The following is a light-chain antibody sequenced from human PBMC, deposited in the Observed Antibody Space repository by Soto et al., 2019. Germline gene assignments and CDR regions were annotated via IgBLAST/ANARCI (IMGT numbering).Light chain of an antibody. CDR2: GAS. J-gene: IGKJ5*01. CDR3: QQRSNWPIT. CDR1: QSVSNTY. V-gene: IGKV3D-20*02. Sequence: IVWTQCPVTLSLSQGYTSTLSCMASQSVSNTYLAWYQQKPGQAPRLLIYGASSRATGFPARFGGSGSGTDFTLTISSLEPEDFAVYYCQQRSNWPITFGQGTRLEIK.